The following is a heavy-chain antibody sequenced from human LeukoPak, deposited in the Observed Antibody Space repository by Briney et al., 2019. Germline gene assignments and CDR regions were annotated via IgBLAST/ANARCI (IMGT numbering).Heavy chain of an antibody. CDR3: ARDIGGGYDWYYYYGMDV. CDR1: GDSVSSNSAA. Sequence: SQTLSLTCTISGDSVSSNSAAWNWIRQSPPRGLEWLGRTYYRSKWYNDYAVSVKSRITINPDTSKNQFSLQLNSVTPEDTAVYYCARDIGGGYDWYYYYGMDVWGQGTTVTVSS. V-gene: IGHV6-1*01. J-gene: IGHJ6*02. CDR2: TYYRSKWYN. D-gene: IGHD5-12*01.